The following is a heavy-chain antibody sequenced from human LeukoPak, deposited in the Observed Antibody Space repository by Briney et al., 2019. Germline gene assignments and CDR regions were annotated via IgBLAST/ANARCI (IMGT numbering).Heavy chain of an antibody. V-gene: IGHV3-53*01. Sequence: GGSLRLSCAASGFTVSSNYMSWVRQAPGKGLEWVSVIYTGGSTYYAGSVKGRFTISRDNSKNTLYLQMNSLRAEDTAVYYCATELQLWFGFDYWGQGTLVTVSS. CDR2: IYTGGST. J-gene: IGHJ4*02. D-gene: IGHD3-10*01. CDR3: ATELQLWFGFDY. CDR1: GFTVSSNY.